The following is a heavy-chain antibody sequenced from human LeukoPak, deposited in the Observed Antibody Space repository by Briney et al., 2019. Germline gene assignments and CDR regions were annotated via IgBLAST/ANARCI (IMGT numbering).Heavy chain of an antibody. V-gene: IGHV3-23*01. CDR1: GFTFSSYA. Sequence: GGSLRLSCAASGFTFSSYAMNWVRQAPGKGLEWVSSISGSGGSTYYADSVKGRFTISRDNSNNTLYLQMNSLRAEDTAVYYCARVRHGAFDIWGQGTLVTVSS. CDR2: ISGSGGST. J-gene: IGHJ3*02. CDR3: ARVRHGAFDI.